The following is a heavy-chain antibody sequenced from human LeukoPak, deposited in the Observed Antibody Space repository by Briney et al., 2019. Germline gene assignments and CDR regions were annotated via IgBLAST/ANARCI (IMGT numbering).Heavy chain of an antibody. V-gene: IGHV1-69*13. D-gene: IGHD6-6*01. CDR2: IIPIFGTA. Sequence: SVKVSCKASGGTFSSYAISWVRQAPGQGLEWMGGIIPIFGTANYAQKFQGRVTITADESTSTAYMERSSLRSEDTVVYYCARASSIAARGDAFDIWGQGTMVTVSS. CDR3: ARASSIAARGDAFDI. J-gene: IGHJ3*02. CDR1: GGTFSSYA.